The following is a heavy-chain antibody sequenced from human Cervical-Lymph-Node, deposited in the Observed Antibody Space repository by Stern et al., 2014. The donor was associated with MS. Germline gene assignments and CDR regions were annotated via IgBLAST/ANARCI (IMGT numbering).Heavy chain of an antibody. CDR1: GYTFTNYP. J-gene: IGHJ5*02. V-gene: IGHV1-3*04. CDR2: INIGNGNT. Sequence: VQLVQSGAEVKKPGASVKVSCKASGYTFTNYPLHWVCQAPGQRLEWIGWINIGNGNTKYSQKFQDRVTITRDTSTSTAYMELSSLRPEDTAVYYCAKWSVGSGSSSWGQGTPVTVSS. D-gene: IGHD3-10*01. CDR3: AKWSVGSGSSS.